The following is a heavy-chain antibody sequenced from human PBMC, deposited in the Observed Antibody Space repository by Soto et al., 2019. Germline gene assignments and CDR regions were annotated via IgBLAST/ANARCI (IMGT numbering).Heavy chain of an antibody. Sequence: TLSLTCTVSGGSISSGGYYWSWIRQHPGKGLEWIGYIYYSGSTYYNPSLKSRVTISVDTSKNQFYLKLSSVTAADTAVYYCARGSLRFLEWPRFWGQGTLVTVSS. CDR1: GGSISSGGYY. V-gene: IGHV4-31*03. J-gene: IGHJ4*02. D-gene: IGHD3-3*01. CDR2: IYYSGST. CDR3: ARGSLRFLEWPRF.